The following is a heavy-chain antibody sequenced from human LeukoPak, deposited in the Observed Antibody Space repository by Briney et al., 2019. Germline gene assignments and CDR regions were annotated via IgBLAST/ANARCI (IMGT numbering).Heavy chain of an antibody. D-gene: IGHD2-2*01. CDR3: AREKYCSGTNCYALFDP. CDR2: IKQDGSEK. Sequence: GGSLRLSCAASGFTFSNSWMSWVRQAPGKGLEWLANIKQDGSEKYYVDSVKGRFSISRDNAKNSLYLQINSLRAEDTAVYYCAREKYCSGTNCYALFDPWGQGTLVTVSS. CDR1: GFTFSNSW. V-gene: IGHV3-7*01. J-gene: IGHJ5*02.